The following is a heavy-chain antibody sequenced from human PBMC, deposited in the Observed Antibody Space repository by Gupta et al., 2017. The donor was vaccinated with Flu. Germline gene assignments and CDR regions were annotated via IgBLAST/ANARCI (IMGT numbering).Heavy chain of an antibody. V-gene: IGHV4-61*02. CDR1: GDSINSGSYY. Sequence: QVQLQESGPGLVKSSQTLSLTCTVSGDSINSGSYYWSWIRQPAGGGLEWIGRIHIRGSTDYNPSLKSRVTISVDTSKNQFSLTLNSVTAADTAVYDWARDGLVKVRNNWFDPWGRGTRVTVSS. CDR3: ARDGLVKVRNNWFDP. J-gene: IGHJ5*02. D-gene: IGHD6-6*01. CDR2: IHIRGST.